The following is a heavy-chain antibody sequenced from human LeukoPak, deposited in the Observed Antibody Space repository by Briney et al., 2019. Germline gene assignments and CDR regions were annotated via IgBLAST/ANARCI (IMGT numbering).Heavy chain of an antibody. D-gene: IGHD3-22*01. J-gene: IGHJ4*02. CDR1: GYTFTSYD. CDR2: MNPNSGNT. Sequence: ASVKVSCKASGYTFTSYDINWVRQATGQGLELMGWMNPNSGNTGYAQKFQGRVTMTRNTSISTAYMELSSLRSEDTAVYYCARGIYEYYYDSSGSGGYAYWGQGTLVTVSS. V-gene: IGHV1-8*01. CDR3: ARGIYEYYYDSSGSGGYAY.